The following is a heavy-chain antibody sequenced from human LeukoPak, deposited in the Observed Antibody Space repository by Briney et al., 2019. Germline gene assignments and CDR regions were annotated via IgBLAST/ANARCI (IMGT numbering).Heavy chain of an antibody. Sequence: SETLSLTCTVSGGSISSYYWSWIRQPPGKGLEWIGEINHSGSTNYNPSLKSRVTISVDTSKNQFSLKLSSVTAADTAVYYCARINYGGFDYWGQGTLVTVSS. CDR1: GGSISSYY. CDR3: ARINYGGFDY. CDR2: INHSGST. J-gene: IGHJ4*02. V-gene: IGHV4-34*01. D-gene: IGHD4-17*01.